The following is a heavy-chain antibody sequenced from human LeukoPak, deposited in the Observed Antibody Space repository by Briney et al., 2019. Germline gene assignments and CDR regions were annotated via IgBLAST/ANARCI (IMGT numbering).Heavy chain of an antibody. CDR2: IIPILGIA. V-gene: IGHV1-69*04. CDR1: GGTFSSYA. Sequence: VASVKVSCKASGGTFSSYAISWVRQAPGQGLDWMGRIIPILGIANYAQKFQGRVTITADKSTSTAYMELSSLRSEDTAVYYCARVSRSDSSGYFDWGQGTLVTVSS. D-gene: IGHD3-22*01. J-gene: IGHJ4*02. CDR3: ARVSRSDSSGYFD.